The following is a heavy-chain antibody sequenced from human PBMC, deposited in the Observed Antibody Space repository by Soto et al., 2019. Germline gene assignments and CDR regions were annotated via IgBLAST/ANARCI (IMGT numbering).Heavy chain of an antibody. CDR1: GYTFTSFG. J-gene: IGHJ4*02. V-gene: IGHV1-18*01. CDR2: ISPESDKT. Sequence: VQLVQSGAEVKKPGASVRVSCKASGYTFTSFGLSWVRQAPGQGPEWMGWISPESDKTTYAHKFQGRITMTTATSATTAYMDLRSLRSDDPAVYYCTSDLFFISPSTVTTDAYWGQGTLVSVS. CDR3: TSDLFFISPSTVTTDAY. D-gene: IGHD4-17*01.